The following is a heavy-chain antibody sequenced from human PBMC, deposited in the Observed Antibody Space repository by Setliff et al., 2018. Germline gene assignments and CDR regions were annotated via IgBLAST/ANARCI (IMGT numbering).Heavy chain of an antibody. CDR3: SRDVYDFRTGQADP. Sequence: PGGSLRLSCAASGFTFSSFWMAWVRQAPGKGLEWVANINQGGGEQFYVDSVRGRFIISRDNAKNSLYLHMSSLRADDTAVYYCSRDVYDFRTGQADPWGQGTLVTVSS. V-gene: IGHV3-7*01. D-gene: IGHD3-3*01. CDR1: GFTFSSFW. CDR2: INQGGGEQ. J-gene: IGHJ5*02.